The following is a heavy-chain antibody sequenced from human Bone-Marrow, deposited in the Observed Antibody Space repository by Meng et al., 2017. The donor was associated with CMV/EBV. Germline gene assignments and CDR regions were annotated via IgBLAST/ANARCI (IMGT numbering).Heavy chain of an antibody. CDR3: ARGSSGSYYLDWFDP. V-gene: IGHV1-18*01. J-gene: IGHJ5*02. D-gene: IGHD1-26*01. CDR2: ISAYNGNT. Sequence: SVKVSCKASGYTFTSYGISWVRQAPGQGLEWMGWISAYNGNTNYAQKLQGRVTMTTDTSTSTAYMELRSLRSDETAVYYCARGSSGSYYLDWFDPWGQGTLVTVSS. CDR1: GYTFTSYG.